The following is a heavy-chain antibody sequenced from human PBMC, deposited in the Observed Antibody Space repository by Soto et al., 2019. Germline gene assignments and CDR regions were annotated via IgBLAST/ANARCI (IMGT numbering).Heavy chain of an antibody. CDR1: GFTFGDYA. J-gene: IGHJ6*02. D-gene: IGHD3-10*01. Sequence: SLRLSCTASGFTFGDYAMSWFRQARGKGLEWVGFIRSKPYDGTTEYAASAKGRFTISRDDSKSIAYLQMNSLKTEDTAVYYCAKDLFSMVRGASYYSYGMDVWGQGTTVTVSS. CDR3: AKDLFSMVRGASYYSYGMDV. CDR2: IRSKPYDGTT. V-gene: IGHV3-49*03.